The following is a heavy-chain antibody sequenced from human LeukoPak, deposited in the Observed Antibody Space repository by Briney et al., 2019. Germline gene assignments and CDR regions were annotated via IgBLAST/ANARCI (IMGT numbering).Heavy chain of an antibody. CDR3: AKKNGDYGDTSKIDY. J-gene: IGHJ4*02. D-gene: IGHD4-17*01. CDR1: GFTFSIYS. Sequence: GGSLRLSCAASGFTFSIYSMNWVRQAPGKGLERVSSISSSSSYIYYADSVKGRFTISRDNSKNTLYLQMYSLRAEDTAIYYCAKKNGDYGDTSKIDYWGQGTLVTVSS. CDR2: ISSSSSYI. V-gene: IGHV3-21*04.